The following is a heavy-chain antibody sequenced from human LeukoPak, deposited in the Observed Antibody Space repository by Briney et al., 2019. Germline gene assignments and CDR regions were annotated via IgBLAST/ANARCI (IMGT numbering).Heavy chain of an antibody. Sequence: VGSLRLSCAASGFTVSSNYMTWVRQAPGKGLEWVSIIYSGGSTYYADSVEGRFTISRDNSKSTLYVQMNSLRAEDTAVYYCARGLSGYDYDYFDYGGQGTLVPVSS. CDR3: ARGLSGYDYDYFDY. CDR1: GFTVSSNY. CDR2: IYSGGST. V-gene: IGHV3-53*01. J-gene: IGHJ4*02. D-gene: IGHD5-12*01.